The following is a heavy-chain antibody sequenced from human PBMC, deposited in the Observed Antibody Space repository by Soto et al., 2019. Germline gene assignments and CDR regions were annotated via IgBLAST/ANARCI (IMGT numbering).Heavy chain of an antibody. J-gene: IGHJ6*02. CDR1: GFTFSSYA. V-gene: IGHV3-23*01. CDR3: AKGVTYYDFWSGFRPGGMDV. Sequence: PGGSLRLSCAASGFTFSSYAMSWVRQAPGKGLEWVSAISGSGGSTYYADSVKGRFTISRDNSKNTLYLQMNSLRAEDTAVYYCAKGVTYYDFWSGFRPGGMDVWGQGTPVTVSS. D-gene: IGHD3-3*01. CDR2: ISGSGGST.